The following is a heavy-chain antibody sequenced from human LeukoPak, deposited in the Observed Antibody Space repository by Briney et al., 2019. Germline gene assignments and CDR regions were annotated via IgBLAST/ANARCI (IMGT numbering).Heavy chain of an antibody. J-gene: IGHJ2*01. CDR3: ARDNERHRWYFDL. Sequence: SETLSLTCTVSGYSISSGYYWGWIRQPPGKGLEWIGSIYHSGSTYYNPSLKSRVTISVDTSKNQFSLKLSSVTAADTAVYYCARDNERHRWYFDLWGRGTLVTVSS. D-gene: IGHD2-8*01. CDR1: GYSISSGYY. V-gene: IGHV4-38-2*02. CDR2: IYHSGST.